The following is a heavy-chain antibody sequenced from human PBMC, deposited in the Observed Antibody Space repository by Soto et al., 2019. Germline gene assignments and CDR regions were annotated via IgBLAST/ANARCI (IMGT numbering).Heavy chain of an antibody. CDR1: GGSISSSSYY. D-gene: IGHD2-15*01. Sequence: PSETLSLTCTFSGGSISSSSYYWGWIRQPPGKGLEWIGSIYYSGSTYYNPSLKSRVTISVDTSKNQFSLKLSSVTAADTAVYYCARQEGYCSGGSCYSAFDIWGQGTMVTVSS. CDR2: IYYSGST. CDR3: ARQEGYCSGGSCYSAFDI. V-gene: IGHV4-39*01. J-gene: IGHJ3*02.